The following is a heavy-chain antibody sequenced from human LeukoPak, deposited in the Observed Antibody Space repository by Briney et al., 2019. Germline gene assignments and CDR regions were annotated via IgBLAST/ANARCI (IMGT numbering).Heavy chain of an antibody. J-gene: IGHJ4*02. CDR2: IYPISGNA. Sequence: ASVKVSCKTSRHTFTDYYIHWVRPAPGLGLEWMAWIYPISGNANSTPKFRDRVTMTRDTSMHTVDMELISLRSDDTAVYYCGGPNLYGIDYWGQGTLVTVSS. D-gene: IGHD4-17*01. CDR3: GGPNLYGIDY. V-gene: IGHV1-2*02. CDR1: RHTFTDYY.